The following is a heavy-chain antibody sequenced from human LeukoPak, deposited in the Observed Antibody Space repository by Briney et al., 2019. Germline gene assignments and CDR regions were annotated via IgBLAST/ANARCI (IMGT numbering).Heavy chain of an antibody. CDR3: ARDLDPSSWYGSFGQ. CDR2: INHSGST. Sequence: SETLSLTCAVYGGSFSGYYWSWIRQPPGKGLEWIGEINHSGSTNYNPSLKSRVTILVDTSKNQFSLKLNSVTAADTAVYYCARDLDPSSWYGSFGQWGQGILVTVSS. J-gene: IGHJ4*02. D-gene: IGHD6-13*01. V-gene: IGHV4-34*01. CDR1: GGSFSGYY.